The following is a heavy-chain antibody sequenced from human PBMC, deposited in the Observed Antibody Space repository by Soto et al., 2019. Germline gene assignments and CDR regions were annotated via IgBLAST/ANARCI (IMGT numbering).Heavy chain of an antibody. Sequence: GGSLRLSCAASGFTFSSYGMHWVRQAPGKGLEWVAVIWYDGSNKYYADSVKGRFTISRDNSKNTLYLQMNSLRAEDTAVYYCARQSRGYYMDVWGKGTTVTVSS. CDR3: ARQSRGYYMDV. V-gene: IGHV3-33*01. CDR1: GFTFSSYG. CDR2: IWYDGSNK. J-gene: IGHJ6*03.